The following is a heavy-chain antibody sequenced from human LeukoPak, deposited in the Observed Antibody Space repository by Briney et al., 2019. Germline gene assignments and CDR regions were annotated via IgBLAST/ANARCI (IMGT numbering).Heavy chain of an antibody. CDR1: GFTFSTYW. CDR2: IKQDGSEK. V-gene: IGHV3-7*01. J-gene: IGHJ4*02. CDR3: ARSRLFFVSFDS. Sequence: GGSLRLSCAASGFTFSTYWMTWVRQAPGKGLEWVANIKQDGSEKYYVDSVEGRFTISRDNAKNSLYLQMNSLRAEDTAVYYCARSRLFFVSFDSWDQGTLVTVSS. D-gene: IGHD3-22*01.